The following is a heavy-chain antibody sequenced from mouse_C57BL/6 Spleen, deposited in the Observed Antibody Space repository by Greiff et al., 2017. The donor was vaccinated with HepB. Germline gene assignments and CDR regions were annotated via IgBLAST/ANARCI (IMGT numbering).Heavy chain of an antibody. D-gene: IGHD1-1*02. J-gene: IGHJ4*01. CDR3: ARTLYGYYAMDY. V-gene: IGHV2-2*01. CDR1: GFSLTSYG. CDR2: IWSGGST. Sequence: VMLKQSGPGLVQPSQSLSITCTVSGFSLTSYGVHWVRQSPGKGLEWLGVIWSGGSTDYNAAFISRLSISKDNSKSQVFFKMNSLQADDTAIYYCARTLYGYYAMDYWGQGTSVTVSS.